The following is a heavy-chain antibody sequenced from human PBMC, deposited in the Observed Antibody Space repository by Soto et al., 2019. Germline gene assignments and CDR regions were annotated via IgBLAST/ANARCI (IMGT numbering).Heavy chain of an antibody. D-gene: IGHD6-13*01. V-gene: IGHV4-4*02. CDR3: ARVRPAAGSRYFDY. Sequence: QVQLQESGPGLVKPSGTLSLTCAVSGGSISSSNWWSWVRQPPGKGLEWIGEIYHSGSTNYNPSRKCRVTVPVDKSKNPFSLKLSSVTAADTAVYYCARVRPAAGSRYFDYWGQGTLVTVSS. CDR1: GGSISSSNW. CDR2: IYHSGST. J-gene: IGHJ4*02.